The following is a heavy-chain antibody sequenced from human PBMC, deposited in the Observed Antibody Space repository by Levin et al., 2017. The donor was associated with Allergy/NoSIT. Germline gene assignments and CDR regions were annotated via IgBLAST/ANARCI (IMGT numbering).Heavy chain of an antibody. V-gene: IGHV3-73*01. D-gene: IGHD6-19*01. J-gene: IGHJ6*02. CDR1: GFTFSDST. CDR2: IRSKAYTYAT. CDR3: AFGWPPGMDV. Sequence: GGSLRLSCAAPGFTFSDSTMHWVRQASGKGLEWVGRIRSKAYTYATAYAASVEGRFTISRDDSKGTAYLQMNSLKSEDTAVYYCAFGWPPGMDVRGQGTTVTVSS.